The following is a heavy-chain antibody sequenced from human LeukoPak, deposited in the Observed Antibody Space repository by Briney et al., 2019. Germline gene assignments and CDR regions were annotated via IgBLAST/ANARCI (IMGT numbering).Heavy chain of an antibody. CDR1: GGSISSYY. Sequence: PSETLSLTCTVSGGSISSYYWSWIRQPPGKGLEWIGYLYYSGSTNYNPSLKSRVTISVDTSKNQFSLKLSSVTAADTAVYYCARAPYYYYYYMDVWGKGTTVTVSS. J-gene: IGHJ6*03. CDR3: ARAPYYYYYYMDV. CDR2: LYYSGST. V-gene: IGHV4-59*01.